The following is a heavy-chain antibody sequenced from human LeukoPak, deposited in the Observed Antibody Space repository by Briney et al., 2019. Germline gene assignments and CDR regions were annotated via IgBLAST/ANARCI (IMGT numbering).Heavy chain of an antibody. V-gene: IGHV3-21*01. CDR1: GFTFSLYS. CDR2: ISSSSSYI. D-gene: IGHD1-26*01. Sequence: GGSLRLSCAASGFTFSLYSMNWVRQAPGKGLEWVSCISSSSSYIYYADSVKGRFTISRDNAKNSLYLQVSSLRAEDTAGYYCARGDGRGSYKDYYFDYWGQGILVTVSS. J-gene: IGHJ4*02. CDR3: ARGDGRGSYKDYYFDY.